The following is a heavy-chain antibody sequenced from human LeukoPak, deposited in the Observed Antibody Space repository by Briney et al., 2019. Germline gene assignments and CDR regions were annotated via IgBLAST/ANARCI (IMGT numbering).Heavy chain of an antibody. Sequence: SETLSLTCAVYGGSFSGYYWSWIRQPPGKGLEWIGEINHSGSSNYNPSLTGRVTIAGDTSKNQFSLKLTSVTAADTAVYYCARGQAGLLNHWGQGTLVTVSS. D-gene: IGHD3-10*01. CDR1: GGSFSGYY. CDR3: ARGQAGLLNH. CDR2: INHSGSS. V-gene: IGHV4-34*01. J-gene: IGHJ5*02.